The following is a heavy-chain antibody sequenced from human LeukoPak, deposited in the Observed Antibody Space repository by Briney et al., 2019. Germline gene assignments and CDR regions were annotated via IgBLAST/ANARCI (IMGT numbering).Heavy chain of an antibody. V-gene: IGHV4-4*07. CDR3: ARGVEASGVGFYAFDI. D-gene: IGHD6-13*01. CDR1: GASIGSFY. J-gene: IGHJ3*02. CDR2: LYNGGDT. Sequence: SETLSLTCTVSGASIGSFYWVWIRQPAGKGLEWIGRLYNGGDTNYSPSLRSRVTMPVDTSKNQFSLKLRSVTAADTAVYYCARGVEASGVGFYAFDIWGQGTMVTVSS.